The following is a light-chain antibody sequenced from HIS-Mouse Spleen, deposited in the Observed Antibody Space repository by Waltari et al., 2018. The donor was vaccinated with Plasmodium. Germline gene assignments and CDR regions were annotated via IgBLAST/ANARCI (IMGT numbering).Light chain of an antibody. CDR3: QQSYSTPYT. V-gene: IGKV1-39*01. CDR2: AAS. CDR1: QRISSY. Sequence: DIQITHSPSSLSASVVDRVTITCRASQRISSYLNWYQQKPGKAPKLLIYAASSLQSGVPSRFSGSGSGTDFTLTISSLQPEDFATYYCQQSYSTPYTFGQGTKLEIK. J-gene: IGKJ2*01.